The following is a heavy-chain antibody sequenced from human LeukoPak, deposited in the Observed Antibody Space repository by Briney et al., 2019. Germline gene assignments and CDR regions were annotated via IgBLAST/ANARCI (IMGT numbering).Heavy chain of an antibody. J-gene: IGHJ4*02. D-gene: IGHD3-10*01. V-gene: IGHV1-8*01. CDR2: MNPNSGNT. CDR1: GYTFTSYD. Sequence: ASVKVSCKASGYTFTSYDINWVRQATGQGLEWMGWMNPNSGNTGYAQKFQGRVTMTRNTSISTAYMELSSLRSEDTAVYYCAREFADGRGFDYWGQGTLVTVSS. CDR3: AREFADGRGFDY.